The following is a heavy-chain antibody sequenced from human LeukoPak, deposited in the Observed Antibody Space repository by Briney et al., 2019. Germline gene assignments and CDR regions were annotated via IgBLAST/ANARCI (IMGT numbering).Heavy chain of an antibody. CDR3: ARLGPGGYYPLDY. CDR1: GGSISSGGYY. J-gene: IGHJ4*02. CDR2: IYYSGST. D-gene: IGHD3-22*01. V-gene: IGHV4-61*08. Sequence: SETLSLTCTVSGGSISSGGYYWSWIRQPPGKGLEWIGYIYYSGSTNYNPSLKSRVTISVDTSKNQFSLKLSSVTAADTAVYYCARLGPGGYYPLDYWGQGTLVTVSS.